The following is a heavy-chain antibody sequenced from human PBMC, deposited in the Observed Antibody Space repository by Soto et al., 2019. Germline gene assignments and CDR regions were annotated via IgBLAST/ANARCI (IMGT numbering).Heavy chain of an antibody. V-gene: IGHV1-18*01. CDR1: GYTFTSYG. CDR3: ASGRHRYSSGCMR. J-gene: IGHJ1*01. CDR2: ISAYNGNT. D-gene: IGHD6-19*01. Sequence: GASVKVSCKASGYTFTSYGISWVRQAPGQGLEWMGWISAYNGNTNYAQKLQGRVTMTTGTSTSTAYMELRSLRSGDTAVYYCASGRHRYSSGCMRWGEGTLVTVSS.